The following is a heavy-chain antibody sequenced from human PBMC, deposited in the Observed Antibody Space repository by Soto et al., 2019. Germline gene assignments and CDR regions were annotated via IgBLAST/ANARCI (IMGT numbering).Heavy chain of an antibody. D-gene: IGHD3-22*01. V-gene: IGHV4-30-2*01. CDR3: ARHSTGYYYSWFDP. J-gene: IGHJ5*02. CDR2: IYHSGST. CDR1: GGSISSGGYF. Sequence: PSETLSLTCAVSGGSISSGGYFWSWIRQPPGKGLEWIGYIYHSGSTYYNPSLKSRVSISVDRSKNQFSLKLSSVTAADTAVYYCARHSTGYYYSWFDPWGRGTLVTVSS.